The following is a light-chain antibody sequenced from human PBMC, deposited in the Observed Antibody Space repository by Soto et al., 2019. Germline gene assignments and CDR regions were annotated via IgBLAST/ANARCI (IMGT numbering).Light chain of an antibody. CDR2: GAS. J-gene: IGKJ1*01. V-gene: IGKV3-20*01. Sequence: EIVLTQSPGTLSLSLGERATLSCRASQSISSSYLAWYQQKPGQAPRLIIYGASSRATGIPDRFSGSGSGTDFTLTISRLEPEDFAVYYCQQYGRTFGQGTKVEIK. CDR3: QQYGRT. CDR1: QSISSSY.